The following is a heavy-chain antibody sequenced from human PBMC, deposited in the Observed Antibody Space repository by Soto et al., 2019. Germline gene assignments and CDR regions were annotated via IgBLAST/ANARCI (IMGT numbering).Heavy chain of an antibody. CDR2: ISNNGGST. J-gene: IGHJ4*02. CDR1: GFTFRKYG. D-gene: IGHD3-22*01. CDR3: VFPSGSYDSTDAYVVDY. Sequence: PGGSLRLSCAASGFTFRKYGMHWVRQAPGKGLEYVSGISNNGGSTYYADSVKGRFIISRDNSKNTLYLQMSSLRAQDTAVYYCVFPSGSYDSTDAYVVDYWGQGTLVTVSS. V-gene: IGHV3-64D*06.